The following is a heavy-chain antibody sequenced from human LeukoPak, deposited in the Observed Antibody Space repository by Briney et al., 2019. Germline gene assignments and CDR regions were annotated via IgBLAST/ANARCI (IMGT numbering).Heavy chain of an antibody. D-gene: IGHD3-10*01. V-gene: IGHV4-34*01. CDR1: GGSITNYY. CDR2: INHSGST. Sequence: SETLSLTCTVSGGSITNYYWSWIRQPPGKGLEWIGEINHSGSTNYNPSLKSRVTISVDTSKNQFSLKLSSVTAADTAVYYCARGGRWGSGSYYGYWGQGTLVTVSS. J-gene: IGHJ4*02. CDR3: ARGGRWGSGSYYGY.